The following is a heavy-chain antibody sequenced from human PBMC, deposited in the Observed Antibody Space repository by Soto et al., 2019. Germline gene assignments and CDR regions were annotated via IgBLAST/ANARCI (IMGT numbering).Heavy chain of an antibody. CDR3: ARISREVVVAATRLDY. CDR2: ISSSGSSI. Sequence: QVQLVESGGGLVKPGGSLRLSCAASGFTFSDYYMSWIRQAPGKGLEWVAYISSSGSSIYYADSVKGRFTISRDNAKNSLNLQMNSLRAENTAVYYCARISREVVVAATRLDYWGQGAPVTVSS. CDR1: GFTFSDYY. J-gene: IGHJ4*02. V-gene: IGHV3-11*01. D-gene: IGHD2-15*01.